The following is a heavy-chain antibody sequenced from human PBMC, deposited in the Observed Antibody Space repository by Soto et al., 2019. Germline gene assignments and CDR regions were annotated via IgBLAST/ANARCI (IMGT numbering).Heavy chain of an antibody. Sequence: EVQLVESGGGLVQPGGSLRLSCVASGFTISNYWMHWVRQAPGKGLVWVSRINSDASTTDYADSVKGRFTISRDNAKNTRYHQMNSLSAEDTAVYYCARGFRWGMDVWGQGTTVAVSS. CDR1: GFTISNYW. V-gene: IGHV3-74*01. CDR3: ARGFRWGMDV. D-gene: IGHD3-16*02. CDR2: INSDASTT. J-gene: IGHJ6*02.